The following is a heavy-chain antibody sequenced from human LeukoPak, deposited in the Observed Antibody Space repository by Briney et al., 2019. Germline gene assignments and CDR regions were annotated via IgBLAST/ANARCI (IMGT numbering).Heavy chain of an antibody. CDR1: GGSFSGYY. V-gene: IGHV4-34*01. CDR3: ARSNIMITFGGVIVEDYFDY. J-gene: IGHJ4*02. D-gene: IGHD3-16*02. CDR2: INHSGST. Sequence: PSGTLSLTCAVYGGSFSGYYWSWIRQPPGKGLEWIGEINHSGSTNYNPSLKSRVTISVDTSKNQFSLKLSSVTAADTAVYYCARSNIMITFGGVIVEDYFDYWGLGTLVTVSS.